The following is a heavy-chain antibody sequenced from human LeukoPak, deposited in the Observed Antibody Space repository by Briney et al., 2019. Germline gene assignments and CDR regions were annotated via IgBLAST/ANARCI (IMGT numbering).Heavy chain of an antibody. CDR2: IWYDGSKQ. Sequence: GGSLRLSCTPSGFTFRIYGMQCVSQAPDKRGECGADIWYDGSKQYSADSVRGQFTISRDHSRSTPDRHINGRSAEARVGFSCARAAFYYDSSGYYNFDYWGQGTLVTVSS. CDR1: GFTFRIYG. J-gene: IGHJ4*02. D-gene: IGHD3-22*01. V-gene: IGHV3-33*01. CDR3: ARAAFYYDSSGYYNFDY.